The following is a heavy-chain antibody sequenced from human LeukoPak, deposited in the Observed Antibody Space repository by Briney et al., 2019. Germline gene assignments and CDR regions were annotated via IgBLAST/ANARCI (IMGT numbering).Heavy chain of an antibody. D-gene: IGHD2-15*01. Sequence: GASVKVSCKASGYTFTSYGISWVRQAPGQGLEWMGWISAYNGNTNYAQKLQGRVTMTTDTSTSTVYMELRSLRSDDTAVYYCARDLGVDIVVVVAATPYVVDYWGQGTLVTVSS. CDR3: ARDLGVDIVVVVAATPYVVDY. J-gene: IGHJ4*02. CDR2: ISAYNGNT. CDR1: GYTFTSYG. V-gene: IGHV1-18*01.